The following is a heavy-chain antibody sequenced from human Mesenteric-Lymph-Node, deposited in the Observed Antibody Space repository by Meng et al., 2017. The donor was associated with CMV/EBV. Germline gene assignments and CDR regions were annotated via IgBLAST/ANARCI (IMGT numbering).Heavy chain of an antibody. V-gene: IGHV3-30*04. Sequence: GGSLRLSCAASGFTFSSYAMHWVRQAPGKGLEWVGVILYDASNKYYTDSVKGRFSISRDNSKNIMYLQMTSLRAEDTAVYYCAALTGLDYWGQGTLVTVSS. CDR3: AALTGLDY. D-gene: IGHD7-27*01. CDR2: ILYDASNK. J-gene: IGHJ4*02. CDR1: GFTFSSYA.